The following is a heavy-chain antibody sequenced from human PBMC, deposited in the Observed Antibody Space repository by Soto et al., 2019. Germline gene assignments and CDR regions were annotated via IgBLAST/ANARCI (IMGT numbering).Heavy chain of an antibody. CDR1: GFTFSSYA. V-gene: IGHV3-23*01. J-gene: IGHJ4*02. CDR2: ISGSGGST. Sequence: GGSLRLSCAASGFTFSSYAMSWVRQAPGKGLEWVSAISGSGGSTYYADSVKGRFTISRDNSKNTLYLQMNSLRAEDTAVYYCAKVPERGYSGYDPLGFDYWGQGTLVTVSS. CDR3: AKVPERGYSGYDPLGFDY. D-gene: IGHD5-12*01.